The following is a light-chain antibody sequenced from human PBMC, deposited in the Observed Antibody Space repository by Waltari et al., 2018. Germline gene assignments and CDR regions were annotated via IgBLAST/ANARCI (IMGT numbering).Light chain of an antibody. Sequence: DIQMTQSPSTLSASVGDRVTITCRASQSLSNWLAWYQQKPGKAPKVLIYKASTLESGVRSRFSGCGTAIEFTLTISNLQPDDFATCYCQQCRNLCTFGEGTKVEIK. V-gene: IGKV1-5*03. CDR3: QQCRNLCT. CDR2: KAS. CDR1: QSLSNW. J-gene: IGKJ4*01.